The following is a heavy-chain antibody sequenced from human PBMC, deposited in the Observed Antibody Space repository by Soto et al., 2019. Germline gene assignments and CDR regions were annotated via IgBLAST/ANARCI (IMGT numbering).Heavy chain of an antibody. CDR1: GYTFTSYG. CDR2: ISAYNGNT. D-gene: IGHD3-9*01. Sequence: ASGKVSCKASGYTFTSYGISWVRQAPGQGLEWMGWISAYNGNTNYAQKLQGRVTMTTDTSTSTAYMELRSLRSDDTAVYYCARDYGYYDILTGYYPSFYYFDYWGQGTLVTVSS. J-gene: IGHJ4*02. CDR3: ARDYGYYDILTGYYPSFYYFDY. V-gene: IGHV1-18*01.